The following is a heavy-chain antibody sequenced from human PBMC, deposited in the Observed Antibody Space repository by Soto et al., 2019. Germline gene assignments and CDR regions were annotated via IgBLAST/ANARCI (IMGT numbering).Heavy chain of an antibody. CDR3: ARTADSSGYYSYIFDY. CDR1: GYSISSSNW. J-gene: IGHJ4*02. Sequence: SETLSLTCAVSGYSISSSNWWGWIRQPPGKGLEWIGYIYYSGSTYYNPSLKSRVTMSVDTSKNQFSLKLSSVTAVDTAVYYCARTADSSGYYSYIFDYWGQGTLVTVS. V-gene: IGHV4-28*01. D-gene: IGHD3-22*01. CDR2: IYYSGST.